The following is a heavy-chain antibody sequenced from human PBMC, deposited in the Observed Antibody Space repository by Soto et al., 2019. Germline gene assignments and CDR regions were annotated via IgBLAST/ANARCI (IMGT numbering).Heavy chain of an antibody. J-gene: IGHJ4*02. CDR1: GGPISSGGFY. CDR3: ARAEVDIVATIFDS. V-gene: IGHV4-31*03. D-gene: IGHD5-12*01. CDR2: MHYSGSA. Sequence: QVQLQESGPGLLKPSQTLSLTCTVSGGPISSGGFYWSWIRQLPGKGLEWIGSMHYSGSAHYNPSLKSRLTISGDTSKNQFSLNLNSVTAADTAVYYCARAEVDIVATIFDSWGQGTLITVSS.